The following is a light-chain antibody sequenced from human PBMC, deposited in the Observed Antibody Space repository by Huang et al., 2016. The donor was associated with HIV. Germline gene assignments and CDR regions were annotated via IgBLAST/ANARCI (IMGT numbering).Light chain of an antibody. V-gene: IGKV3-15*01. CDR2: GAS. CDR3: QHYNNWPPWT. J-gene: IGKJ1*01. CDR1: QTVNDN. Sequence: EIVMTQSPATLSMSPGERATLSCRASQTVNDNLAWYQQKPGQPPRLLIYGASARATGIPVRFSGSGSGTDFTLTISSLQSEDSAVYYCQHYNNWPPWTFGQGTKVEVK.